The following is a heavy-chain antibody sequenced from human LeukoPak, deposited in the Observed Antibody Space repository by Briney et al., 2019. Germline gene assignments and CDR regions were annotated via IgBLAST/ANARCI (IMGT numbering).Heavy chain of an antibody. Sequence: PSETLSLTCTVSGGSISSYYWSWIRQPPGKGLEWIGYMYYSGNTKYNPSLKSRVTISIDTSKNQFSLKLISVTAADTAVYYCAKIPAAGVWFHPWGQGTLVTVSS. CDR3: AKIPAAGVWFHP. CDR2: MYYSGNT. V-gene: IGHV4-59*01. J-gene: IGHJ5*02. CDR1: GGSISSYY. D-gene: IGHD7-27*01.